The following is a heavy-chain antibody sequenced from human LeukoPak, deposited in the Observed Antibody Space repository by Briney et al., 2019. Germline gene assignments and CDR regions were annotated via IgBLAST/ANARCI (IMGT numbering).Heavy chain of an antibody. CDR2: IYSGGST. CDR3: AKPEAKWELLVDY. V-gene: IGHV3-66*04. D-gene: IGHD1-26*01. CDR1: GFTVSSNY. Sequence: GGSLRLSCAASGFTVSSNYMSWVRQAPGKGLEWVSVIYSGGSTYYADSVKGRFTISRDNSKNTLYLQMNSLRAEDTAVYYCAKPEAKWELLVDYWGQGTLVTVSS. J-gene: IGHJ4*02.